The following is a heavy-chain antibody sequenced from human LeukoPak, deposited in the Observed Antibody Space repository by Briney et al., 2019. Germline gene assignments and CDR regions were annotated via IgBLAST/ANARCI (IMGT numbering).Heavy chain of an antibody. V-gene: IGHV1-18*01. D-gene: IGHD3-3*01. Sequence: GASVKVSCKASGYTFTSYGISWVRQAPGQGLEWMGWISAYNGNTNYAQKLQGRVTMTTDTSTSTAYMELRSLRSDDTAVYYCARAGSRHLSLRFLEWRGGFDYWGQGTLVTVSS. CDR3: ARAGSRHLSLRFLEWRGGFDY. J-gene: IGHJ4*02. CDR1: GYTFTSYG. CDR2: ISAYNGNT.